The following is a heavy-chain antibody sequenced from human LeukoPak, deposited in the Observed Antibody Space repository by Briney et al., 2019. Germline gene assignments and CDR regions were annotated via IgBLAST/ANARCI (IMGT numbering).Heavy chain of an antibody. CDR1: GYTFTSYD. V-gene: IGHV1-8*01. CDR3: ARGRSSLLAHVYCYYYMDV. Sequence: ASVKLSCKASGYTFTSYDINWVREATGQGLKSMGWMNPNSANTGYAQKFQARVTMTRNISISTAYMELSSLRAEDAAAYYCARGRSSLLAHVYCYYYMDVWGKGTTVTVSS. CDR2: MNPNSANT. D-gene: IGHD2-8*02. J-gene: IGHJ6*03.